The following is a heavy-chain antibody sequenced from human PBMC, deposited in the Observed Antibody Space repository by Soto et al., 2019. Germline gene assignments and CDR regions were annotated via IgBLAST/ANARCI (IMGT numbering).Heavy chain of an antibody. CDR1: GGTFRKHV. V-gene: IGHV1-69*13. D-gene: IGHD3-10*01. Sequence: SVKVSCKASGGTFRKHVFNWVRQAPGQGLEWMGGIIPIIGTPNYAQKFQGRVTITADASTNTVYLEVSSLRSQDTAVYYCARDLEFRDGNISHLDYWGQGTLVTVSS. CDR3: ARDLEFRDGNISHLDY. CDR2: IIPIIGTP. J-gene: IGHJ4*02.